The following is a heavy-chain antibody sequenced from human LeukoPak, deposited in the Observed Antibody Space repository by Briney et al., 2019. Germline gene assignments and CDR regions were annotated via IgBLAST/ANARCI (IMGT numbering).Heavy chain of an antibody. J-gene: IGHJ5*02. CDR2: IYYSGST. V-gene: IGHV4-59*01. CDR1: GGSISSYY. Sequence: SETLSLTCAVSGGSISSYYWSWIRQPPGKGLEWIGYIYYSGSTNYNPSLKSRVTISVDTSKNHFSLKLSSVTAADTAVYYCAREVAAAGTDGDWFDPWGQGTLVTVSS. D-gene: IGHD6-13*01. CDR3: AREVAAAGTDGDWFDP.